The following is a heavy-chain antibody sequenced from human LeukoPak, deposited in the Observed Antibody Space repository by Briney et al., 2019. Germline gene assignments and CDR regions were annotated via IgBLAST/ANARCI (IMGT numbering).Heavy chain of an antibody. V-gene: IGHV4-39*01. CDR3: ARDPIQLWADYYYYYYMDV. D-gene: IGHD5-18*01. J-gene: IGHJ6*03. Sequence: SGTLSLTCTVSGGSISSSSYYWGWIRQPPGKGLEWIRSIYYSGSTYYNPSLKSRVAISVDTSKNQFSLKLSSVTAADTAVYYCARDPIQLWADYYYYYYMDVWGKGTTVTVSS. CDR1: GGSISSSSYY. CDR2: IYYSGST.